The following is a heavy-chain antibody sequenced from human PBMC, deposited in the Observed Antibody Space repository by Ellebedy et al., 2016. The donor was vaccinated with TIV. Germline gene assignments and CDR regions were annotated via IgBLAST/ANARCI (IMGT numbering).Heavy chain of an antibody. D-gene: IGHD6-13*01. J-gene: IGHJ6*02. CDR3: ARVGGRGSSWYRDYYYYGMDV. CDR2: ISYDGSNK. Sequence: GGSLRLXCAASGFTFSNAWMSWVRQAPGKGLEWVAVISYDGSNKYYADSVKGRFTISRDNSKNTLYLQMNSLRAEDTAVYYCARVGGRGSSWYRDYYYYGMDVWGQGTTVTVSS. CDR1: GFTFSNAW. V-gene: IGHV3-30-3*01.